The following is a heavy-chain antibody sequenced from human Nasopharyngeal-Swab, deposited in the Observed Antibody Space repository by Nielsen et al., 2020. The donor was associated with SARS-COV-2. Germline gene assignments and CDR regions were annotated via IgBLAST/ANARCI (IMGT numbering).Heavy chain of an antibody. CDR1: GYSFTSYW. Sequence: GESLKISCKGSGYSFTSYWIGWVRQMPGKGLEWMGIIYPGDSDTRYSPSFQGQVTISADKSISTAYLQRSSLKASDTAMYYCARQLMITFGGVIVTGAFDIWGQGTMVTVSS. CDR2: IYPGDSDT. J-gene: IGHJ3*02. V-gene: IGHV5-51*01. CDR3: ARQLMITFGGVIVTGAFDI. D-gene: IGHD3-16*02.